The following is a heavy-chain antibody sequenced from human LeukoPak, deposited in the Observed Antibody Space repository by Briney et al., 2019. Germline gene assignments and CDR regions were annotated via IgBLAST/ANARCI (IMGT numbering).Heavy chain of an antibody. CDR1: GFTFSSYG. CDR3: ASQYVSGSYFDY. J-gene: IGHJ4*02. CDR2: ISGSGGST. V-gene: IGHV3-23*01. Sequence: PGGSLRLSCAVSGFTFSSYGMSWVRQAPGKGLEWVSAISGSGGSTYYADSVKGRFTISRDNSKNTLYLQMNSLRAEDTAVYYCASQYVSGSYFDYWGQGTLVTVSS. D-gene: IGHD3-10*01.